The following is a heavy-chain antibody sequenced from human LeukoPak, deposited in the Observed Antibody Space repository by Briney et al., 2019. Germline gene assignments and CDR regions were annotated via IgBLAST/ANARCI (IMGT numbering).Heavy chain of an antibody. CDR1: GFTVSSNY. CDR3: ARDSAFYYIDV. CDR2: IYNDGSS. J-gene: IGHJ6*03. Sequence: PGGSLRLSCVASGFTVSSNYMSWVRQAPGKGLEWVSVIYNDGSSYYADSVKGRFTISRDNSKNTLYLQMNSLRAEDTAVYYCARDSAFYYIDVWGKGTTVIISS. V-gene: IGHV3-66*01. D-gene: IGHD3-10*01.